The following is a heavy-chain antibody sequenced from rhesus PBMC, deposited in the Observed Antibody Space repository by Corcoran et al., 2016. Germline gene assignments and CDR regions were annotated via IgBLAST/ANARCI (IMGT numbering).Heavy chain of an antibody. Sequence: QVQLQESGRGLVKPSETLALTCAVLGGSNSSSSYYWSWIRQAPGKGLEGFGYISKVGHTNYPPTHMRQVTISIATSKNRFALKLVSVRAASTAVYYFARLMARTRDHGLDAWGQGVVVTVSS. CDR3: ARLMARTRDHGLDA. D-gene: IGHD1-20*01. J-gene: IGHJ6*01. CDR2: ISKVGHT. CDR1: GGSNSSSSYY. V-gene: IGHV4-122*01.